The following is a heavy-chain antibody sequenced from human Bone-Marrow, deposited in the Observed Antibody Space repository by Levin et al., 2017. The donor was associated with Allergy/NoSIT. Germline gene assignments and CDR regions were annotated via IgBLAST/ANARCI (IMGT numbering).Heavy chain of an antibody. D-gene: IGHD6-13*01. J-gene: IGHJ3*02. CDR1: GFTVSSNY. V-gene: IGHV3-66*01. Sequence: GGSLRLSCAASGFTVSSNYMSWVRQAPGKGLEWVSVIYSGGSTYYADSVKGRFTISRDNSKNTLYLQMNSLRAEDTAVYYCARDRGGSSWYGGDAFDIWGQGTMVTVSS. CDR3: ARDRGGSSWYGGDAFDI. CDR2: IYSGGST.